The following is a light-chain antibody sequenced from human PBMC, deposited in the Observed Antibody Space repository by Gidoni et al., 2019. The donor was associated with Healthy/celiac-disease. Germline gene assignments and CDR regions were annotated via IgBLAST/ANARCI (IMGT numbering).Light chain of an antibody. CDR3: QSYDSSLSGYVV. V-gene: IGLV1-40*01. CDR2: GNS. CDR1: SSNIGAGYD. J-gene: IGLJ2*01. Sequence: QSVLTQPPSVSWAPGQRVPISCTGSSSNIGAGYDVHWYQQLPGTAPKLLIYGNSNRPSGVPDRFSGSKSGTSASLAITGLQAEDEADYYCQSYDSSLSGYVVFGGGTKLTVL.